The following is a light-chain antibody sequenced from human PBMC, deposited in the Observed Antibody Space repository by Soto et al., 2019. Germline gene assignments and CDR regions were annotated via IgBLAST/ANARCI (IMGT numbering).Light chain of an antibody. V-gene: IGKV3-11*01. CDR3: QQRSNWRPYT. J-gene: IGKJ2*01. CDR1: QSVSSY. Sequence: EIVLTQSPATLSLSPGERATLSCRASQSVSSYLAWYQQKPGQAPRLLIYDASNRATGIPARFSGSGSGTDFTLTISSLEPEYFAVYYCQQRSNWRPYTFGQGTKLEIK. CDR2: DAS.